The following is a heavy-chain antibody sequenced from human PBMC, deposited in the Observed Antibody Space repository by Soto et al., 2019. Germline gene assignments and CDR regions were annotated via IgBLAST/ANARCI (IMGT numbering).Heavy chain of an antibody. CDR3: GREPYSSSDYYYGMDV. J-gene: IGHJ6*02. CDR2: INAGNGNT. CDR1: GYTFTSDA. Sequence: GASVKVFGKTSGYTFTSDAMHWVRQAPGQRLGWRGWINAGNGNTKYSQKFQGRDTITRDTSASTAYMELSSLRSEDTAVYYCGREPYSSSDYYYGMDVWGQGTTVTVSS. D-gene: IGHD6-6*01. V-gene: IGHV1-3*01.